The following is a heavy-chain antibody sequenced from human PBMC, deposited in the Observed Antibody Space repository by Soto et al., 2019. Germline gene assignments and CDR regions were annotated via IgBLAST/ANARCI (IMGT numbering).Heavy chain of an antibody. CDR1: GGTFSSYA. CDR2: IIPIFGTA. Sequence: QVQLVQSGAEVKKPGSSVKVSCKASGGTFSSYAISWVRQAPGQGLEWMGGIIPIFGTANYAQKFQGRVTITADESTSTAYMELSSLRSEDTAVYYCARIRFLQQLVLYYYYGMDVWGQGTTVTVSS. D-gene: IGHD6-13*01. J-gene: IGHJ6*02. CDR3: ARIRFLQQLVLYYYYGMDV. V-gene: IGHV1-69*01.